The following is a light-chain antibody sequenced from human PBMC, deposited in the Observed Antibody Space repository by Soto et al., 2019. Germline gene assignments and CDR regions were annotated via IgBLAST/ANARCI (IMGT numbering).Light chain of an antibody. V-gene: IGKV1-5*03. Sequence: DIQMTQSPSTLSASVVDRVTIPCRASQSISSWLAWYQQKPGKAPKLMIYKASSLESGVPSRFSGSGSGTDFTLTISSLEPEDFAIYYCQQRQYWPPTTCGQGTRLEIK. CDR3: QQRQYWPPTT. J-gene: IGKJ5*01. CDR1: QSISSW. CDR2: KAS.